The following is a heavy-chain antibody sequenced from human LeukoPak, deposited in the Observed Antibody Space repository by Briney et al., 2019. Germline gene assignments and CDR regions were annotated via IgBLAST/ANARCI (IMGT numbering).Heavy chain of an antibody. CDR1: GFTFSSYA. J-gene: IGHJ4*02. CDR2: ISNNGGST. CDR3: ASYRYDYKDY. Sequence: GGSLRLSCAASGFTFSSYAMGWVRQALGKGLEWVSTISNNGGSTYYADSVKGRSTISRDNSKNTLYLQMNSLRAEDTAIYYCASYRYDYKDYWGQGTLVTVSS. D-gene: IGHD5-18*01. V-gene: IGHV3-23*01.